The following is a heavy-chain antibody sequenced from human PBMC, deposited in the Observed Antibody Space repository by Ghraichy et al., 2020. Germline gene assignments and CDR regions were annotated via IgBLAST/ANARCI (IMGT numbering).Heavy chain of an antibody. V-gene: IGHV4-39*01. CDR1: GVSISNSYYF. J-gene: IGHJ4*02. Sequence: SQTLSLTCTVSGVSISNSYYFWGWARQPPGQGLEGIGSIYSTGSTYYSPSLKSRLTISIDTSKNQFSLKLSCVTAADTAVYYCARRIYNGSSYYYVDSWGQGTLVPV. D-gene: IGHD3-22*01. CDR3: ARRIYNGSSYYYVDS. CDR2: IYSTGST.